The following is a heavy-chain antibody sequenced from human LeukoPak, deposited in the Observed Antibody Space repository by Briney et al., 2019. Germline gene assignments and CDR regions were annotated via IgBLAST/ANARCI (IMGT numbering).Heavy chain of an antibody. Sequence: PGGSLRLSCATSGFTFSMSAMHWVRLAPGKGLDWVAVISFDGGNKFYADSVKGRFSISRDNSKNTLYLQMKSLGLDDTAVYFCARGRAGIAAAGFDYWGQGTLVTVSS. V-gene: IGHV3-30-3*01. CDR2: ISFDGGNK. J-gene: IGHJ4*02. CDR3: ARGRAGIAAAGFDY. D-gene: IGHD6-13*01. CDR1: GFTFSMSA.